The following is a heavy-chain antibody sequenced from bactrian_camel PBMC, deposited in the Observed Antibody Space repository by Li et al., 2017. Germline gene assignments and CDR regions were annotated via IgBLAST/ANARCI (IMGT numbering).Heavy chain of an antibody. CDR1: GYTYSGYD. CDR3: ARRSVGTPY. Sequence: VQLVESGGGLVQPGGSLRLSCAASGYTYSGYDMTWYRQAPRKEREAVSAIDSDGTTSYADSVKGRFTISKDNAKNILYLQMNSLKTEDTAVYYCARRSVGTPYWGQGTQVTVS. D-gene: IGHD6*01. J-gene: IGHJ4*01. CDR2: IDSDGTT. V-gene: IGHV3S42*01.